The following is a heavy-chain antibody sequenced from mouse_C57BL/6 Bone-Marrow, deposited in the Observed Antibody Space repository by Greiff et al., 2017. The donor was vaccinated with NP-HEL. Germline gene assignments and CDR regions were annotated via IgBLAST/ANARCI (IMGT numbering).Heavy chain of an antibody. D-gene: IGHD1-3*01. J-gene: IGHJ2*01. Sequence: VQLQQPGAELVRPGSSVKLSCKASGYTFTSSWMDWVKQRPGHGLEWIGNIHPSDHDTPYNQKFQGKATLTVDNSSSTAYMQLSSLTSEASAVYYCARDEWYLLYFDYWGQGTTLPVSS. CDR1: GYTFTSSW. V-gene: IGHV1-61*01. CDR3: ARDEWYLLYFDY. CDR2: IHPSDHDT.